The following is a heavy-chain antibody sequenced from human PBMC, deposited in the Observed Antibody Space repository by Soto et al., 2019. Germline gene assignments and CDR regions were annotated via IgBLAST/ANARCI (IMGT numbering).Heavy chain of an antibody. CDR3: AATDCSSTSCYDHYYGIDV. J-gene: IGHJ6*02. V-gene: IGHV5-10-1*01. CDR1: GYSFTSYW. CDR2: IDPSDSYT. Sequence: GESLKISCKGSGYSFTSYWISWVRQMPGKGLEWMGRIDPSDSYTNSSPSFQGHVTISADKSISTAYLQWSSLKASDTAMYYCAATDCSSTSCYDHYYGIDVWGQRTTVTVS. D-gene: IGHD2-2*01.